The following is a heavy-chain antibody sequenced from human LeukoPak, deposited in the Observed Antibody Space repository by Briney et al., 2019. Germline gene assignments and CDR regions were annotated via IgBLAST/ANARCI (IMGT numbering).Heavy chain of an antibody. V-gene: IGHV4-59*08. CDR3: ASGLIAARPLDY. Sequence: SETLSLTCTVSGGSISSYYWSWIRQPPGKGLEWIGYIYYSGNTNYNPSLKSRVTISVDTSKNQFSLKLSSVTAADTAVYYCASGLIAARPLDYWGQGTLVTVSS. CDR1: GGSISSYY. CDR2: IYYSGNT. J-gene: IGHJ4*02. D-gene: IGHD6-6*01.